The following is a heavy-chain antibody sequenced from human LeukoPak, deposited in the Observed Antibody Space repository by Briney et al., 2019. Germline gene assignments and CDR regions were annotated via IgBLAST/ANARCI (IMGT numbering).Heavy chain of an antibody. J-gene: IGHJ6*02. CDR3: ARLGQLAYYYYGMDA. CDR1: GFTVSSNY. V-gene: IGHV3-66*04. CDR2: IYSGGST. D-gene: IGHD6-6*01. Sequence: GGSLRLSWAASGFTVSSNYMSWVRQAPGKGLEWVSVIYSGGSTYYADSVEGRFTISRDNSKNTLYLQMNSLRAEDTAVYYCARLGQLAYYYYGMDAWGQGTTVTVSS.